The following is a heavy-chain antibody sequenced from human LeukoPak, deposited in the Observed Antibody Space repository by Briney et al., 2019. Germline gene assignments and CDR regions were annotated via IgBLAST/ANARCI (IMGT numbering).Heavy chain of an antibody. D-gene: IGHD4-17*01. Sequence: GASVKVSCKSSVYTFTSNYMHWVRQAPGQGLEWMGIIIPSGGSTTYAQKFQGRVTMTRDTSTSTVYMELSSLRSEDTGVYYCARDAMSSVTTSPHYFDYWGQGTLVTVSS. J-gene: IGHJ4*02. CDR3: ARDAMSSVTTSPHYFDY. CDR1: VYTFTSNY. V-gene: IGHV1-46*01. CDR2: IIPSGGST.